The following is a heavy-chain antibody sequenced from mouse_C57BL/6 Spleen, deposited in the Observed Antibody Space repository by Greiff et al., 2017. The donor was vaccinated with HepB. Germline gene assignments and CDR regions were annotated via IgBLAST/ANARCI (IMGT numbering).Heavy chain of an antibody. V-gene: IGHV5-17*01. CDR2: ISSGSSTI. D-gene: IGHD2-4*01. CDR1: GFTFSDYG. CDR3: ARTYDYDWYFDV. Sequence: EVHLVESGGGLVKPGGSLKLSCAASGFTFSDYGMHWVRQAPEKGLEWVAYISSGSSTIYYADTVKGRFTISRDNAKNTLFLQMTSLRSEDTAMYYCARTYDYDWYFDVWGTGTTVTVSS. J-gene: IGHJ1*03.